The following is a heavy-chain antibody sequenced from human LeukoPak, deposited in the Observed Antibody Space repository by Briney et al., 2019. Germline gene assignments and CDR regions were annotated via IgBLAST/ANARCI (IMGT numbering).Heavy chain of an antibody. V-gene: IGHV3-74*01. CDR3: ARAPIVVVPAALFSTSWFDP. Sequence: GGSLRLSCAASGFTFSSYWMHWVRQAPGKGLVWVSRINSDGSSTSYADSVKGRFTISRDNAKNTLYLQMNSLRAEDTAVYYCARAPIVVVPAALFSTSWFDPWGQGTLVTVSS. CDR2: INSDGSST. D-gene: IGHD2-2*01. CDR1: GFTFSSYW. J-gene: IGHJ5*02.